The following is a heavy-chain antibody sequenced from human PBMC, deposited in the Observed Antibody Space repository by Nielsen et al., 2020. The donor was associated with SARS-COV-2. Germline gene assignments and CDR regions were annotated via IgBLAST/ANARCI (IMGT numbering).Heavy chain of an antibody. J-gene: IGHJ6*02. CDR3: ARQPSDYYGMDV. CDR1: GYRFSSYW. Sequence: KVSCKGSGYRFSSYWITWVRQMPGKGLEWMGLIDPAESDIRYSPSFQGQVIISVDKATTTAYLQWSALKASDTAIYYCARQPSDYYGMDVWGQGTTVTVSS. V-gene: IGHV5-51*01. CDR2: IDPAESDI.